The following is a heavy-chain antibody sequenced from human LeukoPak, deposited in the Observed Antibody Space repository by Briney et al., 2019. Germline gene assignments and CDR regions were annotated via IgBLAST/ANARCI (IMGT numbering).Heavy chain of an antibody. Sequence: PGGSLRLSCAASGVTFSSYEMKWVRQAPGKGLEWGGSIYYSGSAYYNPSLKSRVTLSGHTSKNQFSLRLRSVTAADTAVYYCATSTGETAAAFDYWGQGTLVTVSS. V-gene: IGHV4-59*05. CDR1: GVTFSSYE. CDR3: ATSTGETAAAFDY. D-gene: IGHD2-2*01. CDR2: IYYSGSA. J-gene: IGHJ4*02.